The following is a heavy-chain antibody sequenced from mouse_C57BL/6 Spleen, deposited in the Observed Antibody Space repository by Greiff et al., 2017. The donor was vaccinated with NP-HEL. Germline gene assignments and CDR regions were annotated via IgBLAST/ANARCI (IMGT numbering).Heavy chain of an antibody. V-gene: IGHV1-26*01. Sequence: EVQLQQSGPELVKPGASVKISCKASGYTFTDYYMNWVKQSHGKSLEWIGDINPNNGGTSYNQKFKGKATLTVDKSSSTAYMELRSLTSEDSAVYYCARKDFWAWVAYWGQGTLVTVSA. CDR1: GYTFTDYY. J-gene: IGHJ3*01. CDR2: INPNNGGT. CDR3: ARKDFWAWVAY.